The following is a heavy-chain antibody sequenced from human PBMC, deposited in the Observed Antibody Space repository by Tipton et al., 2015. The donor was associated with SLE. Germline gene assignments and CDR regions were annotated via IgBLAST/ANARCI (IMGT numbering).Heavy chain of an antibody. CDR2: VYDSGTT. D-gene: IGHD1-14*01. J-gene: IGHJ6*03. Sequence: TLSLTCTVSGASINNYNWNWIRQSPGKGLEWIGQVYDSGTTNLNPSLQSRATISMDRSKNEFFLNLNSVTAADTAVYYCARLGRFLNHYYADVWGEGTAVTVSS. V-gene: IGHV4-59*01. CDR3: ARLGRFLNHYYADV. CDR1: GASINNYN.